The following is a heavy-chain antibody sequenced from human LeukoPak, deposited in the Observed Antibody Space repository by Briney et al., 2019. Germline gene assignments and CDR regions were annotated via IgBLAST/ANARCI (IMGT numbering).Heavy chain of an antibody. Sequence: SETLSLTCTVSGGSISGSSYFWGWIRQPPGKGLEWIGSIYYSGSTYYNPSLKSRVTISVDTSKNQFSLKLSSVTAADTAVYYCARGGSGSGSSTTPYYYYYGMDVWGQGTTVTVSS. V-gene: IGHV4-39*01. CDR3: ARGGSGSGSSTTPYYYYYGMDV. D-gene: IGHD1-26*01. CDR1: GGSISGSSYF. J-gene: IGHJ6*02. CDR2: IYYSGST.